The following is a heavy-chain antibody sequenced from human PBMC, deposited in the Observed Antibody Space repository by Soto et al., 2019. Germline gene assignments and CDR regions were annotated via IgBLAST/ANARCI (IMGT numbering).Heavy chain of an antibody. CDR1: GGTFNGYI. V-gene: IGHV1-69*01. Sequence: QVQLVQSGAEVKKPGSSVKVSCKPSGGTFNGYIITWVRQAPGQGLEWIGGIIFTFNTANYAEKFQCRVSLSADQGTSTAYMELTSLTSEDTAVFYCARRLVGEPGGFDFWGQGTLVSVSS. CDR3: ARRLVGEPGGFDF. CDR2: IIFTFNTA. D-gene: IGHD3-16*01. J-gene: IGHJ4*02.